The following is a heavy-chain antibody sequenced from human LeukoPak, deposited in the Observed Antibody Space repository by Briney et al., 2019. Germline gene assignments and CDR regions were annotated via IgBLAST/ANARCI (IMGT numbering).Heavy chain of an antibody. D-gene: IGHD2-15*01. Sequence: GGSLRLSCSASGFTFSSYAMHWVRQAPGKGLEYVSAISSNGGSTYYADSVKGRFTISRDNSKNTLYLQMNSLRAEDTAVYYCAKTPGVVVVAAAFDYWGQGTLVTVSS. CDR2: ISSNGGST. CDR1: GFTFSSYA. V-gene: IGHV3-64*04. J-gene: IGHJ4*02. CDR3: AKTPGVVVVAAAFDY.